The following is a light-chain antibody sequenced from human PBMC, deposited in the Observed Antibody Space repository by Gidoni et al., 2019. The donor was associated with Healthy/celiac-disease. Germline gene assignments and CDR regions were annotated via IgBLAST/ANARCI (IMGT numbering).Light chain of an antibody. CDR2: AAS. Sequence: AIRLTPSPSSFSASTGDRVTITCRASQGISSYLAWYQQKPGKAPKLLIYAASTLQSGVPSRFSGSGSGTDFTLTISCLQSEDFATDYCQQYYSYPRTFGQGTKVEIK. CDR3: QQYYSYPRT. CDR1: QGISSY. J-gene: IGKJ1*01. V-gene: IGKV1-8*01.